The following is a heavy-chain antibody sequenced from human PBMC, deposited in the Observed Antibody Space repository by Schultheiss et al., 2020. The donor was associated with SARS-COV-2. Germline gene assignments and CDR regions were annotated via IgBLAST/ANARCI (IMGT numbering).Heavy chain of an antibody. V-gene: IGHV4-4*07. CDR1: GGSISSYY. CDR2: IYTSGST. D-gene: IGHD3-3*01. J-gene: IGHJ4*02. CDR3: ARGGRDDFWSEMGYFDY. Sequence: SQTLSLTCTVSGGSISSYYWSWIRQPAGKGLEWIGRIYTSGSTNYNPSLKSRVTMSVDTSKNQFSLKLSSVTAADTAVYYCARGGRDDFWSEMGYFDYWGQGTLVTVSS.